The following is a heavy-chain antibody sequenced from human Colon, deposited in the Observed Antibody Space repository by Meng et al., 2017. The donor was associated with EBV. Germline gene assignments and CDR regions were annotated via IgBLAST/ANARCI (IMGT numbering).Heavy chain of an antibody. D-gene: IGHD3-10*01. CDR2: IYYIGGT. CDR3: ARVSGRSFDP. Sequence: QLQDSAPVLVKPSEPLSLTCTVSGDSVSTGRYYWSWIRQPPGKGLEWIAYIYYIGGTNYNPSLKSRLTISLDTSKNQFSLSLRSVTAADTAVYYCARVSGRSFDPWGQGTLVTVSS. CDR1: GDSVSTGRYY. V-gene: IGHV4-61*01. J-gene: IGHJ5*02.